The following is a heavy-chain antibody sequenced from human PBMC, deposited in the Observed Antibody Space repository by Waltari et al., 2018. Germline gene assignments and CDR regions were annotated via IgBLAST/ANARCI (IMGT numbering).Heavy chain of an antibody. D-gene: IGHD1-26*01. V-gene: IGHV4-59*01. Sequence: QVQLQESGPGLVKPSETLSLTCTVSGGSISSYYWSWIRQPPGKGLEWIGYIYYSGSTNYNPSLKSRVTISVDTSKNQFSLKLSSVTAADTAVYYCAGGLGELLDYWGQGTLVTVSS. CDR3: AGGLGELLDY. CDR1: GGSISSYY. CDR2: IYYSGST. J-gene: IGHJ4*02.